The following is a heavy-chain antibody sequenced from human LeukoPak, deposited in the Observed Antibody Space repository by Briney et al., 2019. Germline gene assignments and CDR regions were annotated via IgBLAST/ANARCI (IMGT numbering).Heavy chain of an antibody. J-gene: IGHJ4*02. Sequence: GGSLKLSCAASGFTFSSYSMNWVRQAPGKGLEWVSSISSSSSYIYYADSVKGRFTISRDNAKNSLYLQMNSLRAEDTAVYYCARENGYSYGLALDYGGQGTLVTVSS. D-gene: IGHD5-18*01. CDR1: GFTFSSYS. V-gene: IGHV3-21*01. CDR2: ISSSSSYI. CDR3: ARENGYSYGLALDY.